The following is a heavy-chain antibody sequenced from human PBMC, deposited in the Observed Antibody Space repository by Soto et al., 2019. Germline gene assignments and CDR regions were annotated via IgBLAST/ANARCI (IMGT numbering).Heavy chain of an antibody. CDR3: AHPPCADHGGLFDP. D-gene: IGHD4-17*01. J-gene: IGHJ5*02. V-gene: IGHV4-59*01. CDR2: VYYSGNT. Sequence: PSETLSLTCTVSGGSLSSYYWTWILQPPGKGLEWIGYVYYSGNTNYNPSLKSRVTIPVDTSKNQFSLKLGPVTSAATAVYYCAHPPCADHGGLFDPWGQGTLVTVSS. CDR1: GGSLSSYY.